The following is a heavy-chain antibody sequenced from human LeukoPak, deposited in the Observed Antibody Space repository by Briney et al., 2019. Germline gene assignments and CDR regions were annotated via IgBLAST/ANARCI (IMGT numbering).Heavy chain of an antibody. J-gene: IGHJ4*02. Sequence: RGASVKVSCKASGYTFTSYGISWVRQAPGQGLEWMGWISAYNGNTNYAQKLQGRVTMTTDTSTSTAYMELSSLRSEDTAVYYCATLIDYGSGSYYNDWGQGTLVTVSS. CDR3: ATLIDYGSGSYYND. CDR2: ISAYNGNT. V-gene: IGHV1-18*01. CDR1: GYTFTSYG. D-gene: IGHD3-10*01.